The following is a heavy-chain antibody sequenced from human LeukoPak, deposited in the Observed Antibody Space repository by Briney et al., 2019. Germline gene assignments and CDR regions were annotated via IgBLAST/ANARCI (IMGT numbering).Heavy chain of an antibody. CDR2: ISAYNGNT. CDR3: ARTSNGDYGSGSYYYFDY. V-gene: IGHV1-18*01. Sequence: ASVKVSCKVSGHTLTELSMHWVRQAPGQGLEWMGWISAYNGNTNYAQKLQGRVTMTTDTSTSTAYMELRSLRSDDTAVYYCARTSNGDYGSGSYYYFDYWGQGTLVTVSS. J-gene: IGHJ4*02. CDR1: GHTLTELS. D-gene: IGHD3-10*01.